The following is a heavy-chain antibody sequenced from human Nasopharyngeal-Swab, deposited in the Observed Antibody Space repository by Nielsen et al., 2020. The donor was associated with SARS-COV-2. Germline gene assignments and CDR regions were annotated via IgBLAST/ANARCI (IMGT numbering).Heavy chain of an antibody. D-gene: IGHD3-3*01. J-gene: IGHJ1*01. CDR3: AKYYDQDGYSP. CDR2: IFPDDSQT. V-gene: IGHV5-51*01. Sequence: GGSLRLSCQTSGYTFAHDWIGWVRQMPGKGLEWLGNIFPDDSQTRYSPSFKGQVTISVAKSTSTAYLQWSSLKASDTAIYYCAKYYDQDGYSPWGQGTLVTVSS. CDR1: GYTFAHDW.